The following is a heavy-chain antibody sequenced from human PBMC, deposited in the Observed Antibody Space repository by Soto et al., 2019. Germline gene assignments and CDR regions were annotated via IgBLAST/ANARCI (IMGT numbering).Heavy chain of an antibody. CDR2: ISSSSSYI. D-gene: IGHD4-17*01. J-gene: IGHJ4*02. Sequence: GGSLRLSCAASGFTFSSYSMNWVRQAPGKGLEWVSSISSSSSYIYYADSVKGRFTISRDNAKNSLYLQMNSLRAEDTAVYYSARVYNGDYVADLYFEYWGQGTLVTVSS. V-gene: IGHV3-21*01. CDR3: ARVYNGDYVADLYFEY. CDR1: GFTFSSYS.